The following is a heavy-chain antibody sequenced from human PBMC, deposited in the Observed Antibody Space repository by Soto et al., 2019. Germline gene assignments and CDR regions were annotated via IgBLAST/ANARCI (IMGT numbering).Heavy chain of an antibody. CDR3: ARDRPNYGDFPRFDY. D-gene: IGHD4-17*01. Sequence: GGSLRLSCAASGFTFSSYWMHWVRQAPGKGLVWVSRINSDGSSTSYAGSVKGRFTISRDNAKNTLYLQMNSLRAEDTAVYYCARDRPNYGDFPRFDYWGQGTLVTVSS. CDR2: INSDGSST. V-gene: IGHV3-74*01. CDR1: GFTFSSYW. J-gene: IGHJ4*02.